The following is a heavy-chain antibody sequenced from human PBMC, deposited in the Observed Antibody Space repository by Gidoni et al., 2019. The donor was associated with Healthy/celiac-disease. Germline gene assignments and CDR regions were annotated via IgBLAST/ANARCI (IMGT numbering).Heavy chain of an antibody. Sequence: EVQLVASGGGLVQPGRSLRLSCAASGFTFDDYAMHWVRQAPGKGLEWVSGISWNSGSIGYADSVKGRFTISRDNAKNSLYLQMNSLRAEDTALYYCAKDIVYDSSGPHAFDIWGQGTMVTVSS. CDR1: GFTFDDYA. J-gene: IGHJ3*02. V-gene: IGHV3-9*01. CDR3: AKDIVYDSSGPHAFDI. D-gene: IGHD3-22*01. CDR2: ISWNSGSI.